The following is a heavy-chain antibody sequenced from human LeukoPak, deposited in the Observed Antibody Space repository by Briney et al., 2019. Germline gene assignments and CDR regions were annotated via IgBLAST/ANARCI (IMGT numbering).Heavy chain of an antibody. Sequence: VGSLRLACTVSGFSIGSSWMSWVRQTPGKGLEWVADMNEDGSGTYYVDSVKGRFTVPRDNAQNSVYLQMNSLRVEDTGVYYCARDPAWGAIDYWGQGTLVTVSS. J-gene: IGHJ4*02. CDR3: ARDPAWGAIDY. CDR2: MNEDGSGT. V-gene: IGHV3-7*01. CDR1: GFSIGSSW. D-gene: IGHD7-27*01.